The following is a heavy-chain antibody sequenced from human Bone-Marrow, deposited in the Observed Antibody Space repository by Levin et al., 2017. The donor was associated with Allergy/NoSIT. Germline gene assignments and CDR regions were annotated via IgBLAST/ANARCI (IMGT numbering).Heavy chain of an antibody. J-gene: IGHJ4*02. CDR3: ARVGYDSSGYYLSEIDY. Sequence: LRLSCTVSGGSISSGDYYWSWIRQPPGKGLEWIGYIYYSGSTYYNPSLKSRVTISVDTSKNQFSLKLSSVTAADTAVYYCARVGYDSSGYYLSEIDYWGQGTLVTVSS. CDR2: IYYSGST. D-gene: IGHD3-22*01. CDR1: GGSISSGDYY. V-gene: IGHV4-30-4*01.